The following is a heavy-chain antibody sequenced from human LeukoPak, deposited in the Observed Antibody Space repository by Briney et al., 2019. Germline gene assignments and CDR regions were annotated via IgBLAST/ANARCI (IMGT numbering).Heavy chain of an antibody. Sequence: ASVKVSCKASGGTFSSYAISWVQQAPGQGLEWMGGIIPIFGTANYAQKFQGRVTITADESTSTAYMELSSLRSEDTAVYYCAREGDSSGWYFYLDPWGQGTLVTVSS. CDR2: IIPIFGTA. D-gene: IGHD6-19*01. CDR1: GGTFSSYA. J-gene: IGHJ5*02. CDR3: AREGDSSGWYFYLDP. V-gene: IGHV1-69*13.